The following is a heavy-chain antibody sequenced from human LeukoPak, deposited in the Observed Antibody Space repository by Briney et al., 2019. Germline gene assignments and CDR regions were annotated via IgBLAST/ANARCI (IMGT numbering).Heavy chain of an antibody. CDR3: ARSYCSSTSCYALFDY. D-gene: IGHD2-2*01. Sequence: ASVKVSCKASGGTFSSYAISWVRQAPGQGLEWVGGIIPIFGTANYAQKFQGRVTITADKSTSTAYMELSSLRSEDTAVYYCARSYCSSTSCYALFDYWGQGTLVTVSS. CDR1: GGTFSSYA. J-gene: IGHJ4*02. V-gene: IGHV1-69*06. CDR2: IIPIFGTA.